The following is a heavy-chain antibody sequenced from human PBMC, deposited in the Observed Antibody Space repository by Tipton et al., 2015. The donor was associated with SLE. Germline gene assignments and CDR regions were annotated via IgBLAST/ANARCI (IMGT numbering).Heavy chain of an antibody. Sequence: TLSLTCTVSGGSISSHYWSWIRQPPGKGLEWIGYIYYSGSTYYNPSLKSRVTISVDTSKNQFSLKLSSVTAADTAVYYCARTDIVVVPAAGWFDPWGQGTLVTVSS. V-gene: IGHV4-59*11. CDR2: IYYSGST. J-gene: IGHJ5*02. D-gene: IGHD2-2*01. CDR3: ARTDIVVVPAAGWFDP. CDR1: GGSISSHY.